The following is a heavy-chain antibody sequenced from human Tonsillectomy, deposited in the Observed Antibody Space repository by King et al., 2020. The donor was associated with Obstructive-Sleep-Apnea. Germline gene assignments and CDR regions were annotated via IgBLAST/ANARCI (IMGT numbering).Heavy chain of an antibody. J-gene: IGHJ3*02. CDR2: INHSGIT. Sequence: VQLQQWGAGLLKPSETLSLTCAVYGGSFSGYYWSWIRQPPGEGLEWIGEINHSGITNYNPSLKSRVTISVDTSKNQFSLMLSCVTAADTAVYYCASEAPTVAYDAFDIWGQGTMVTVSS. D-gene: IGHD4-23*01. V-gene: IGHV4-34*01. CDR3: ASEAPTVAYDAFDI. CDR1: GGSFSGYY.